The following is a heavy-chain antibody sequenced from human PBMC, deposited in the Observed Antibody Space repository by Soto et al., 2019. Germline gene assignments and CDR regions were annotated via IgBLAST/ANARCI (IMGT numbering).Heavy chain of an antibody. CDR1: GGSVSTYQ. CDR2: TSYSGNT. J-gene: IGHJ4*02. Sequence: SETLSLTCTISGGSVSTYQWNWIRQPPGKELEWIGLTSYSGNTNYNPSLKSRVAMAVDTSKNQFSLTLSSVTAADTAVYYCARDGMGPFHYWGQGTLVTVSS. CDR3: ARDGMGPFHY. V-gene: IGHV4-59*02. D-gene: IGHD1-1*01.